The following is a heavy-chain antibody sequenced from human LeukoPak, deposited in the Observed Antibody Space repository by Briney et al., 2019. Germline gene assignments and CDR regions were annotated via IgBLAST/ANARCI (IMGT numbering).Heavy chain of an antibody. J-gene: IGHJ4*02. CDR2: INHSGST. CDR1: GGSISSSNW. V-gene: IGHV4-4*02. Sequence: SETLSLTCAVSGGSISSSNWWSWVRQPPGKGLEWIGEINHSGSTNYNPSPKSRVTISVDTSKNQFSLKLSSVTAADTAVYYCAGQRITIFGVVISLNYWGQGTLVTVSS. CDR3: AGQRITIFGVVISLNY. D-gene: IGHD3-3*01.